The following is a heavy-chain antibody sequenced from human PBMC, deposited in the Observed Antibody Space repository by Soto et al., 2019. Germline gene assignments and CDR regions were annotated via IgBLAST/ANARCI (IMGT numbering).Heavy chain of an antibody. CDR2: ISYDGSNK. D-gene: IGHD6-19*01. V-gene: IGHV3-30*18. CDR1: GFTFSSYG. J-gene: IGHJ4*02. Sequence: ESGGGVVQPGRSLRLSCAASGFTFSSYGMHWVRQAPGKGLEWVAVISYDGSNKYYADSVKGRFTISRDNSKNTLYLQMNSLRAEDTAVYYCAKGAVAGTVGYFDYWGQGTLVTVSS. CDR3: AKGAVAGTVGYFDY.